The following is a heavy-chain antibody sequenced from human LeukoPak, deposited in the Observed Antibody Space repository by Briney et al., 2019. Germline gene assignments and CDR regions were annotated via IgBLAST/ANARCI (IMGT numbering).Heavy chain of an antibody. J-gene: IGHJ4*02. CDR2: ISAYNGNT. CDR3: ARELAYGGLDY. V-gene: IGHV1-18*01. Sequence: VASVKGSCKASGYTFTSYGISWVRQAPGQGLEWMGWISAYNGNTNYAQKLQGRVTMTTDTSTSTAYMELRSLRSDDTAVYYCARELAYGGLDYWGQGTLVTVSS. CDR1: GYTFTSYG. D-gene: IGHD4-17*01.